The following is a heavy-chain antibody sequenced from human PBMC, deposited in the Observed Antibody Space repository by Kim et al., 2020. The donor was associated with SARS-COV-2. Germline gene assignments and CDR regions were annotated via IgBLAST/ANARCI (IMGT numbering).Heavy chain of an antibody. CDR2: INPNSGGT. CDR1: GYTFTGYY. D-gene: IGHD4-17*01. J-gene: IGHJ3*02. V-gene: IGHV1-2*02. CDR3: ARSPTHNYGDYGAFDI. Sequence: ASVKVSCKASGYTFTGYYMHWVRQAPGQGLEWMGWINPNSGGTNYAQKFQGRVTMTRDTSISTAYMELSRLRSDDTAVYYCARSPTHNYGDYGAFDIWGQGTMVTVSS.